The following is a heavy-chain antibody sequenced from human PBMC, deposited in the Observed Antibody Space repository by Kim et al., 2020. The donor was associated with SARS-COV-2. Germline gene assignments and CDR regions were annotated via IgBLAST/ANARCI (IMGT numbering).Heavy chain of an antibody. CDR3: ARRRDHIAATSYFDY. V-gene: IGHV3-30*04. CDR2: ISYDGSNK. J-gene: IGHJ4*02. D-gene: IGHD6-6*01. CDR1: GFTFSSYA. Sequence: GGSLRLSCAASGFTFSSYAMHWVRQAPGKGLEWVAVISYDGSNKYYVDSVKGRFTISRDNSKNTLYLQMNSLRAEDTAVYYCARRRDHIAATSYFDYWGQGTLVTVSS.